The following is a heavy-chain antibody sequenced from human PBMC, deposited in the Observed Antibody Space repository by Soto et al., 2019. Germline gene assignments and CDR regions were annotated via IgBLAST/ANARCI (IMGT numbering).Heavy chain of an antibody. V-gene: IGHV1-18*01. D-gene: IGHD3-10*01. J-gene: IGHJ6*02. CDR1: GYTFTSYG. Sequence: ASVKVSCKASGYTFTSYGISWVRQAPGQGLEWMGWISAYNGNTNYAQKLQGRVTMTTDTSTSTAYMELRSLRSDDTAVYYCARDSSLRWFGVSYYGMDVWGQGTTVTVSS. CDR2: ISAYNGNT. CDR3: ARDSSLRWFGVSYYGMDV.